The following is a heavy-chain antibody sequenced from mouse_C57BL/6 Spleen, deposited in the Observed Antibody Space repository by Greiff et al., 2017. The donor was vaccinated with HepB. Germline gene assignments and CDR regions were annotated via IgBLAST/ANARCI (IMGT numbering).Heavy chain of an antibody. Sequence: EVKLVESGGGLVQPGGSLKLSCAASGFTFSDYYMYWVRQTPEKRLEWVAYISNGGGSTYYPDTVKGRFTISRDNAKNTLYLQMSRLKSEDTAMYYCTGGGNSEDYWGQGTSVTVSS. V-gene: IGHV5-12*01. CDR1: GFTFSDYY. J-gene: IGHJ4*01. CDR3: TGGGNSEDY. D-gene: IGHD2-1*01. CDR2: ISNGGGST.